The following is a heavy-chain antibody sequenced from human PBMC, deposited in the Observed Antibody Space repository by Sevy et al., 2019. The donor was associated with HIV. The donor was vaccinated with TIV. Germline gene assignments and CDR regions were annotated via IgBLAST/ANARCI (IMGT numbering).Heavy chain of an antibody. CDR1: GFTFSDYG. V-gene: IGHV3-33*01. D-gene: IGHD3-10*01. Sequence: GGSLRLSCAASGFTFSDYGMHWVRQAPGKGLEWVAIIWYDGNNKYHRDSVKGRFTISRDNSKNTLYLQMNGLRAEDTAVYYCAGDRGVGDSWGFFDQWGQGTLVTVSS. CDR3: AGDRGVGDSWGFFDQ. CDR2: IWYDGNNK. J-gene: IGHJ4*02.